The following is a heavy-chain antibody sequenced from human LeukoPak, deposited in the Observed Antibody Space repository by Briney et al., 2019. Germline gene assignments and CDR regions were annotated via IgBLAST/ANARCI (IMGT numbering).Heavy chain of an antibody. CDR2: INPNSGRT. V-gene: IGHV1-2*02. Sequence: GASVTVSCKTSGYSFNDYYLHWVRQAPGQGLEWMGWINPNSGRTHYAPKFQGRVTLTTDTSITTAYMELSSLISGDTALYYCARDSSDILTGYYHFWGQGTLVTVSS. D-gene: IGHD3-9*01. CDR3: ARDSSDILTGYYHF. J-gene: IGHJ4*02. CDR1: GYSFNDYY.